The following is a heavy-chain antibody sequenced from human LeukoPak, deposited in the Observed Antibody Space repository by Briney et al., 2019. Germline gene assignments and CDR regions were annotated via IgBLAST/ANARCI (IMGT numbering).Heavy chain of an antibody. CDR2: ISSSSYI. Sequence: PGGSLRLSCAASGFTFSSYSMNWVRQAPGKGLEWVSSISSSSYIYYADSVKGRFTISRDNAKNSLYLQMNSLRAEDTAVYYCARDLEDSSGWYVGDYWGQGTLVTVSS. D-gene: IGHD6-19*01. V-gene: IGHV3-21*01. CDR3: ARDLEDSSGWYVGDY. CDR1: GFTFSSYS. J-gene: IGHJ4*02.